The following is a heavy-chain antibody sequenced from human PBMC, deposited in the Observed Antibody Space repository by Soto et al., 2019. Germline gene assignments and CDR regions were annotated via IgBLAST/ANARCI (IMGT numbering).Heavy chain of an antibody. J-gene: IGHJ4*02. Sequence: EVHLLESGGGLVHPGESLRLSCGASGFTFSSCVMTWVRQAPGKGLEWVSCITDSGTGTYYADSVKGRFTISRGNSKNTMYLQMNNLRAEDTGVYYCAKGLINGRWYAEDWGQGTLVTVSS. CDR2: ITDSGTGT. CDR3: AKGLINGRWYAED. V-gene: IGHV3-23*01. D-gene: IGHD6-13*01. CDR1: GFTFSSCV.